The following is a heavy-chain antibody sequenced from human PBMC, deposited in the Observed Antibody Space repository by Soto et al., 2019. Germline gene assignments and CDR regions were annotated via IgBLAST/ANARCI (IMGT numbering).Heavy chain of an antibody. CDR1: GGSISSGGYS. V-gene: IGHV4-30-2*01. CDR3: ARVPYP. Sequence: TLSLTCAVSGGSISSGGYSWSWIRQPPGKGLEWIGYIYHSGSTYYNPSLKSRVTISVDRSKNQFSLKLISVTAADTAVYFCARVPYPWGQGTLVTVSS. J-gene: IGHJ5*02. CDR2: IYHSGST.